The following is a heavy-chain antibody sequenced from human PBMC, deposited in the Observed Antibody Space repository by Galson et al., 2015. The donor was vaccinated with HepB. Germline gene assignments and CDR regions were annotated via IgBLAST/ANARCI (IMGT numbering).Heavy chain of an antibody. CDR2: ISAYNGNT. V-gene: IGHV1-18*01. J-gene: IGHJ4*02. D-gene: IGHD2-2*01. CDR3: ARNAVGCSSTSCYRAGADY. Sequence: SVKVSCTASGYTFTSYGISWVRQAPGQGLEWMGWISAYNGNTNYAQKLQGRVTMTTDTSTSTAYMELRSLRSDDTAVYYCARNAVGCSSTSCYRAGADYWGQGTLVTVSS. CDR1: GYTFTSYG.